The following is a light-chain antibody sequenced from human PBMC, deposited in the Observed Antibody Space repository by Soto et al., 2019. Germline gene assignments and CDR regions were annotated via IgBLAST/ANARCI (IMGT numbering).Light chain of an antibody. CDR2: ANS. J-gene: IGLJ2*01. Sequence: QSALTQPPSVSGAPGQRVTISCTGSSSSFGAGYDVHWYQQLPGTAPKLVIFANSNRPSGVPDRFSGSKSGTSASLAITGLQAEDEAAYYCQSYDDSLRVVFGGGTKLTVL. CDR3: QSYDDSLRVV. V-gene: IGLV1-40*01. CDR1: SSSFGAGYD.